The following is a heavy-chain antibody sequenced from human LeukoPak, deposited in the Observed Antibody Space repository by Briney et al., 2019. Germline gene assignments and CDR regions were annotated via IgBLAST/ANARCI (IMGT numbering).Heavy chain of an antibody. J-gene: IGHJ5*02. V-gene: IGHV4-39*07. Sequence: SETLSLTCTVSGGSISSSSYYWGWIRQPPGKGLEWIGSIYYSGSTYYNPSLKSRVTISVDTSKNQFSLELSSVTAADTAVYYCASLRFLEWSLNWFDPWGQGTLVTVSS. D-gene: IGHD3-3*01. CDR3: ASLRFLEWSLNWFDP. CDR2: IYYSGST. CDR1: GGSISSSSYY.